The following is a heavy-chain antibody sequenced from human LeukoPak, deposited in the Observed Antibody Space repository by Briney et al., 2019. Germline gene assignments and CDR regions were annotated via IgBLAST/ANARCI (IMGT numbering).Heavy chain of an antibody. CDR1: GLIFETYG. Sequence: GRSLRLSCAVSGLIFETYGMHWVRQAPGKGLEWVGVISNNGGNTYYGDSVKGRFTISRDNSNNTLSLQMNGLTTEDTGVYFCVKGRRGSSYVHYFDSWGQGTLVTVSS. CDR2: ISNNGGNT. V-gene: IGHV3-30*18. CDR3: VKGRRGSSYVHYFDS. J-gene: IGHJ4*02. D-gene: IGHD5-18*01.